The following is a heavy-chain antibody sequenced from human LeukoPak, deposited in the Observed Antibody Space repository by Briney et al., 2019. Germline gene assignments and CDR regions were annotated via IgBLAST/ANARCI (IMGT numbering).Heavy chain of an antibody. V-gene: IGHV4-30-4*08. CDR2: IYYSGST. J-gene: IGHJ3*02. CDR1: GGSISSSSYY. Sequence: SETLSLTCTVSGGSISSSSYYWGWIRQPPGKGLEWIGYIYYSGSTYYNPSLKSRVTISVDTSKNQFSLKLSSVTAADTAVYYCARDQSHDSSGTDAFDIWGQGTMVTVSS. D-gene: IGHD3-22*01. CDR3: ARDQSHDSSGTDAFDI.